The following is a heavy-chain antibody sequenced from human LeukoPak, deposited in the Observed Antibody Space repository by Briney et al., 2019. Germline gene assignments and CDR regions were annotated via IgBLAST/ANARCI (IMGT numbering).Heavy chain of an antibody. J-gene: IGHJ4*02. V-gene: IGHV3-48*01. CDR1: GGSISSYY. D-gene: IGHD6-19*01. CDR2: ISGTSNTI. Sequence: PSETLSLTCTVSGGSISSYYWSWIRQPPGKGLEWVSYISGTSNTIYYADSVKGRFTVSRDNAKNSLYLQMNSLRAEDTAIYYCARDLGSYSSGWYMGFDYWGQGTLVTVSS. CDR3: ARDLGSYSSGWYMGFDY.